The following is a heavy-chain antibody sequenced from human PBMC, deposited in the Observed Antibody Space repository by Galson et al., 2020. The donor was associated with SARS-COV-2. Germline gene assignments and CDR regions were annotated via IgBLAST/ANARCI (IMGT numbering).Heavy chain of an antibody. CDR1: GYTLTELS. D-gene: IGHD2-8*01. Sequence: GESLKISCKVSGYTLTELSMHWVRQAPGKGLEWMGGFDPEDGETIYAQKFQGRVTMTEDTSTDTAYMELSSLRSEDTAVYYCATGSPLTLTGWFDPWGQGTLVTVSS. CDR3: ATGSPLTLTGWFDP. J-gene: IGHJ5*02. CDR2: FDPEDGET. V-gene: IGHV1-24*01.